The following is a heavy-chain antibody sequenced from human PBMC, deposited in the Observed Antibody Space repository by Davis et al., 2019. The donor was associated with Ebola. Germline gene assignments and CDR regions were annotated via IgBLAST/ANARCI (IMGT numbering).Heavy chain of an antibody. D-gene: IGHD3-22*01. CDR3: ARGSYDSSGYYPILTY. J-gene: IGHJ4*02. CDR1: GGSISSYY. V-gene: IGHV4-59*01. CDR2: IYYSGST. Sequence: MPSETLSLTCTVSGGSISSYYWSWIRQPPGKGLEWIGYIYYSGSTNYNPSLKSRVTISVDTSKNQFSLKLSSVTAADTAVYYCARGSYDSSGYYPILTYWGQGTLVTVSS.